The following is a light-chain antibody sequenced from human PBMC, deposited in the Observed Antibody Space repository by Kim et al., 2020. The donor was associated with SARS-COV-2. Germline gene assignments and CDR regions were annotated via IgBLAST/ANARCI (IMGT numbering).Light chain of an antibody. CDR1: KLGDKY. J-gene: IGLJ3*02. V-gene: IGLV3-1*01. CDR2: QDS. Sequence: GSPGQTASITCSGDKLGDKYACWYQQKPGQSPVLVIYQDSKRPSGIPERFSSSNSGNTATLTISGTQAMDEADYYCQAWDSSTWVFGGGTQLTVL. CDR3: QAWDSSTWV.